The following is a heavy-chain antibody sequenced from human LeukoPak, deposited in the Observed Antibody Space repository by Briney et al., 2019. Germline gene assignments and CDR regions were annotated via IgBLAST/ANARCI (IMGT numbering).Heavy chain of an antibody. CDR2: IYYSGST. Sequence: SETLSLTCTVSGGSISSYYWSWIRQPPGKGLEWIGYIYYSGSTNYNPSLKSRVTISVDTSKNQFSLKLSSVTAADTAVYYCARDLHMIVVPYYFDYWGQGTLVTVSS. CDR1: GGSISSYY. D-gene: IGHD3-22*01. J-gene: IGHJ4*02. V-gene: IGHV4-59*01. CDR3: ARDLHMIVVPYYFDY.